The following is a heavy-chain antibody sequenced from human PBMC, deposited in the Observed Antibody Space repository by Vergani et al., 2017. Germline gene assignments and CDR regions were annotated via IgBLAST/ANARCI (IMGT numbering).Heavy chain of an antibody. V-gene: IGHV4-59*01. D-gene: IGHD3-10*01. Sequence: QVQLQESGPGLVKPSETLSLTCTVSGGSISSYYWSWIRQPPGKGLEWIGYIYYSGSTNYNPSLKSRVTISVDTSKNQFSLKLSSVTAADTAVYYCARDLGSGSXSSPGVKKRGYYYYGMDVWGQGTTVTVSS. CDR2: IYYSGST. CDR1: GGSISSYY. CDR3: ARDLGSGSXSSPGVKKRGYYYYGMDV. J-gene: IGHJ6*02.